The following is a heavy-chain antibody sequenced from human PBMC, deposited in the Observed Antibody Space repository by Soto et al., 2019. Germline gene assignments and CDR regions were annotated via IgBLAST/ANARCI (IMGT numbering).Heavy chain of an antibody. D-gene: IGHD4-4*01. CDR1: GFTFSNAW. CDR3: DTDGPYDDSNYVDY. CDR2: IKSKTDGGTT. J-gene: IGHJ4*02. V-gene: IGHV3-15*01. Sequence: GGSLRLSCAASGFTFSNAWMSWVRQAPGKGLEWVGRIKSKTDGGTTDYAAPVKGRFTISRDDSKNTLYLQMNSLKTEDTAVYYCDTDGPYDDSNYVDYWGQGTRVTVSS.